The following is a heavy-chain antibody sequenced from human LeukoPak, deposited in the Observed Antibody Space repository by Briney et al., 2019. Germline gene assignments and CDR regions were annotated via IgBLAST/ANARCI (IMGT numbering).Heavy chain of an antibody. V-gene: IGHV3-30-3*01. J-gene: IGHJ5*02. Sequence: GGSLRLSFVASGFTFNYYTVHWVRQAPGKGLEWVALISYDGSNTYYAASVKGRFTISRDNSKNTLYLQMNSLRAEDTAIYYCARGATNDFWSGYGWFDPWGQGTLVTVSS. CDR1: GFTFNYYT. CDR2: ISYDGSNT. CDR3: ARGATNDFWSGYGWFDP. D-gene: IGHD3-3*01.